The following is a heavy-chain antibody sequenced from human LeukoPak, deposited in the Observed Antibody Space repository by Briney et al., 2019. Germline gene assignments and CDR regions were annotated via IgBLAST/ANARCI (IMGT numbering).Heavy chain of an antibody. CDR1: GFTLSSSW. V-gene: IGHV3-7*01. D-gene: IGHD3-10*02. CDR3: AELGITMIGGV. Sequence: GGSLRLSCAASGFTLSSSWMSWVRQAPGKGLEWVANIKQDGSEKYYVDSVKGRFTISRDNAMNSLSLQMNSLRAEDTAVYYCAELGITMIGGVWGKGTTVTISS. CDR2: IKQDGSEK. J-gene: IGHJ6*04.